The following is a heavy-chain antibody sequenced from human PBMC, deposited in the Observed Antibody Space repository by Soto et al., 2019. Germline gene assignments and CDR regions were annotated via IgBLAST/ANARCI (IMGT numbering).Heavy chain of an antibody. Sequence: VPLVESGGGLVQPGGSLRLSCAASGFTFSSYSMNWVRQAPGKGLEWVSYISSSSSSIYYADSVKDRFTISRDNAKKSLYLQMNSLRAEDTAVYYCTGYCSSTSCHPLYWGQGTLVTVSS. J-gene: IGHJ4*01. V-gene: IGHV3-48*01. CDR2: ISSSSSSI. D-gene: IGHD2-2*01. CDR1: GFTFSSYS. CDR3: TGYCSSTSCHPLY.